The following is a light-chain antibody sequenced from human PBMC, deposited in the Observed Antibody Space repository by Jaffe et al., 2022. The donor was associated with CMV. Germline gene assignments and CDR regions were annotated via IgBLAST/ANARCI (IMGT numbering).Light chain of an antibody. CDR2: DVN. Sequence: QSALTQPPSASGSPGQSVTISCTGTSSDVGGYNRVSWYQQHPGKAPKLMIYDVNKRPSGVPDRFSGSKSGNTASLTVSGLQAEDEADYYCCSYAGDNILGLFGGGTKLTVL. J-gene: IGLJ3*02. CDR1: SSDVGGYNR. CDR3: CSYAGDNILGL. V-gene: IGLV2-8*01.